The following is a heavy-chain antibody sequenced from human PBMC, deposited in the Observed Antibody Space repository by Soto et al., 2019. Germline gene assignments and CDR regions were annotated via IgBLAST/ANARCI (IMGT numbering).Heavy chain of an antibody. J-gene: IGHJ3*02. CDR1: GGSISRGGYY. V-gene: IGHV4-31*03. Sequence: SETLSLTCTVSGGSISRGGYYWSWIRQHPGKGLEWIGYIHYSGSTYYNPSLKSRVTISVDTSKNQFSLKLSSVTAADTAVYYCAAARGYDSSGYYEIDAFDIWGQGTMVTVSS. CDR3: AAARGYDSSGYYEIDAFDI. CDR2: IHYSGST. D-gene: IGHD3-22*01.